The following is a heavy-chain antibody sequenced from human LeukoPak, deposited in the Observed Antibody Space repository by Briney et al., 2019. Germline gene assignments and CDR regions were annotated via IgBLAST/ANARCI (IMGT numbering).Heavy chain of an antibody. CDR3: ARAGPRRDGYNFDC. Sequence: SEALSLTCTASGGSISSYSWSWIRQPPGKGLEWIGLVYDGGSTYYNPSLKSRVTISLDTSKDQVSLNLNSVTSPDTAVYYCARAGPRRDGYNFDCGGQGTLVTVSS. V-gene: IGHV4-59*01. CDR1: GGSISSYS. J-gene: IGHJ4*02. CDR2: VYDGGST. D-gene: IGHD5-24*01.